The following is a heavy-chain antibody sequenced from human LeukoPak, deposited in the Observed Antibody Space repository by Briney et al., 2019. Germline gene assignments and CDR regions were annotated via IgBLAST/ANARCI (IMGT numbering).Heavy chain of an antibody. Sequence: GGSLKLSCAASGFTLTDSTIHWVRQASGKGLEWVGRIRSKTNSYATAYAASVKGRFTISRDDSKNTAYLQMNSLKTEDTAVYYCTTHPDYYDFWSGIDYWDQGTLVTVSS. CDR3: TTHPDYYDFWSGIDY. J-gene: IGHJ4*02. CDR1: GFTLTDST. CDR2: IRSKTNSYAT. V-gene: IGHV3-73*01. D-gene: IGHD3-3*01.